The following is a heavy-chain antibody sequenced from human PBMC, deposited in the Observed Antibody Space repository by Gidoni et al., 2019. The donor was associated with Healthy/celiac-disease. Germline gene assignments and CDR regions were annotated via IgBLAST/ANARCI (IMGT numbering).Heavy chain of an antibody. D-gene: IGHD1-26*01. CDR3: ARVGRIVGATVDY. J-gene: IGHJ4*02. Sequence: QVQLQESGPGLVKPSQTLSLTCTVSGGSISSGGYYWRWIRQHPGKGLEWIGYIYYSGSTSYNPSFKSRVTISVDTSKNQFFLKLSSVTAADTAVYYCARVGRIVGATVDYWGQGTLVTVSS. CDR2: IYYSGST. CDR1: GGSISSGGYY. V-gene: IGHV4-31*03.